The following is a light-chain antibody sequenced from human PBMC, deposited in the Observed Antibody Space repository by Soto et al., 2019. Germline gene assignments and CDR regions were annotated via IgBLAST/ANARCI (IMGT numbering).Light chain of an antibody. CDR2: DVS. V-gene: IGLV2-14*01. CDR1: NSDVGAYNY. Sequence: QSALTQPASVSGSPGQSITISCTGTNSDVGAYNYVSWYQQHPGKAPKLMIYDVSYRPAGVSNRFSGSKSGNTASLTISGLQAEDEADYYCNSYTSRTRIFGTGTKLTVL. CDR3: NSYTSRTRI. J-gene: IGLJ1*01.